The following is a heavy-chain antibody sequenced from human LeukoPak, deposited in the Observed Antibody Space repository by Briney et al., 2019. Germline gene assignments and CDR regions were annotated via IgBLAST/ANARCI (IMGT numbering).Heavy chain of an antibody. CDR1: GGSISSGDYY. D-gene: IGHD1-1*01. Sequence: SQTLSLTCTVSGGSISSGDYYWSWIRQPPGKGLEWIGYIYYSGSTYYNPSLKSPFTLSVDTSKNQFSLKLSSVTAADTAVYYRARERSGTSNWFDPWGQGTLVTVSS. V-gene: IGHV4-30-4*08. CDR2: IYYSGST. J-gene: IGHJ5*02. CDR3: ARERSGTSNWFDP.